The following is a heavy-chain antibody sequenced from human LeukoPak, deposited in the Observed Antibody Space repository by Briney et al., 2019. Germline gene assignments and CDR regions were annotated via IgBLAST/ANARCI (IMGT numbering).Heavy chain of an antibody. Sequence: GGSLRLSCAASGFTFSSYAMSWVRQAPGKGLEWVSAISGSLGSTHYADSVEGRFTISRDNSKNTLYLQMNNVRAEDTAVYYCAKQSGSYRYFDYWGQGTLVTVSS. V-gene: IGHV3-23*01. CDR2: ISGSLGST. CDR1: GFTFSSYA. D-gene: IGHD3-16*02. CDR3: AKQSGSYRYFDY. J-gene: IGHJ4*02.